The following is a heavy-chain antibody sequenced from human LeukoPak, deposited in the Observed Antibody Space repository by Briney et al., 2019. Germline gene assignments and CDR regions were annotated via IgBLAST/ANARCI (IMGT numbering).Heavy chain of an antibody. D-gene: IGHD2-15*01. V-gene: IGHV1-2*02. CDR2: INPKSGGT. CDR1: GYSFTDYY. CDR3: AIGPSYGGYPD. Sequence: ASVKVSCKASGYSFTDYYMHWLRQAPGQGLEWMGWINPKSGGTIYAQNFQGRVTMTRDTSISTAHMELSRLRSDDTAMYFCAIGPSYGGYPDWGQGTLVTVSS. J-gene: IGHJ4*02.